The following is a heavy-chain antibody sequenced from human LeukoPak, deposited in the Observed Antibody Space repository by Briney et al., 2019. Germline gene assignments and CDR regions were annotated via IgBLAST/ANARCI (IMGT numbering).Heavy chain of an antibody. V-gene: IGHV4-59*01. CDR3: AREPYGSGTFDY. CDR2: IHNSGST. D-gene: IGHD3-10*01. Sequence: PSETLSLTCTVSGGSISIYYWSWIRQPPGKGLEWIGYIHNSGSTNYNPSLKSRVTISVDTSKNQFSLKLSSVTAADTAEYYCAREPYGSGTFDYWGQGTLVTVSA. CDR1: GGSISIYY. J-gene: IGHJ4*02.